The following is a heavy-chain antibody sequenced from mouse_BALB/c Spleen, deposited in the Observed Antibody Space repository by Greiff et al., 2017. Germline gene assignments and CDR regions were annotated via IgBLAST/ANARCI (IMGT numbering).Heavy chain of an antibody. CDR3: ARGDGNYAYYAMDY. CDR2: ISNLAYSI. V-gene: IGHV5-15*01. D-gene: IGHD2-1*01. Sequence: EVQLVESGGGLVQPGGSRKLSCAASGFTFSDYGMAWVRQAPGKGPEWVAFISNLAYSIYYADTVTGRFTISRENAKNTLFLQMTSLRSEDTAMYYCARGDGNYAYYAMDYWGQGTSVTVSS. J-gene: IGHJ4*01. CDR1: GFTFSDYG.